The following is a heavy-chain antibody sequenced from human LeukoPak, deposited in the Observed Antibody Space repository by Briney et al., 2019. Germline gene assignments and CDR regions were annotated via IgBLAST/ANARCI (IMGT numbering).Heavy chain of an antibody. V-gene: IGHV1-18*01. CDR3: ARDLAVLGVVFTSYMDV. CDR2: ISTYSGST. J-gene: IGHJ6*03. CDR1: GYAFISHG. Sequence: ASVKVSCKASGYAFISHGITWVRQAPGQGLEGMGWISTYSGSTHYAQKFQGRVTLSKDTSTTTAYLELRSLGSDDTAVYYCARDLAVLGVVFTSYMDVWGKGTPVTVSS. D-gene: IGHD3-3*01.